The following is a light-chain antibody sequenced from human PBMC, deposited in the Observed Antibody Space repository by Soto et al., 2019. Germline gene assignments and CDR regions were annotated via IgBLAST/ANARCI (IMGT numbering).Light chain of an antibody. Sequence: QSVLTQPPSASGSPGQSVTISCTGTSSDVGGYNYVSWYQHHPGKAPKLIIYEVDERPSGVPDRFSGSKSGNTASLTVSGLQAEDEADYYCAAWDDSLNGPLFGGGTKLTVL. J-gene: IGLJ3*02. CDR1: SSDVGGYNY. CDR2: EVD. CDR3: AAWDDSLNGPL. V-gene: IGLV2-8*01.